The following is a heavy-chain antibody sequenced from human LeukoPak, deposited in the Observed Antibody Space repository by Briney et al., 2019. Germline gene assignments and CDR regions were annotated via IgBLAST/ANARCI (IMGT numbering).Heavy chain of an antibody. D-gene: IGHD3-22*01. Sequence: SETLSLTCTVSGGSISSYYWSWIRQPPVKGLEWIGYIYYSGSTNYNPSLKSRVTISVDTSKNQFSLKLSSVTAADTAVYYCARHGWYYYDSSGYYYGALNVWGQGTLVTVSS. V-gene: IGHV4-59*08. CDR3: ARHGWYYYDSSGYYYGALNV. CDR2: IYYSGST. J-gene: IGHJ4*02. CDR1: GGSISSYY.